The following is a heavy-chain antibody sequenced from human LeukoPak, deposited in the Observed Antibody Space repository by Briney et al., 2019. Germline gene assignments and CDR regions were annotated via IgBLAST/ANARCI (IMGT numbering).Heavy chain of an antibody. CDR2: ISYDGTYK. V-gene: IGHV3-30*18. Sequence: GGSLRLSCAASGFTFSSFGMHWVRQAPGKGLQWVAVISYDGTYKHYADSAKGRFTISRDNSKNPLYLQMNSLRAEDTAVYYCAKETSRTNSGYDYYFGGQGTLVTVSS. D-gene: IGHD5-12*01. J-gene: IGHJ4*02. CDR3: AKETSRTNSGYDYYF. CDR1: GFTFSSFG.